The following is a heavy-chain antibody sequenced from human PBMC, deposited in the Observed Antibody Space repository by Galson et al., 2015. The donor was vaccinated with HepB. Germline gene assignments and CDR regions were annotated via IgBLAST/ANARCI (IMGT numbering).Heavy chain of an antibody. Sequence: SLRLSCATSGFIFDNYAMGWVRQAPGKGLEWVSVISGSGERRQYADSVEGRFTISRDTSEKTVYLQMNSLIAEDTAVYYCAKDLSASSLVFDYWGQGTLITVSS. J-gene: IGHJ4*02. CDR1: GFIFDNYA. V-gene: IGHV3-23*01. CDR2: ISGSGERR. CDR3: AKDLSASSLVFDY. D-gene: IGHD3-3*02.